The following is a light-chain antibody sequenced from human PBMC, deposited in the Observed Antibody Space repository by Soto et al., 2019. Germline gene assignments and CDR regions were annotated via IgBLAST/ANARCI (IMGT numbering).Light chain of an antibody. CDR1: QYINTR. CDR2: QTS. V-gene: IGKV3D-11*03. J-gene: IGKJ5*01. CDR3: QQHETLIT. Sequence: EIVLTQSPATLSSFPGDRVTLSCRASQYINTRLAWYQHRPGQAPRLLIYQTSLRAAGIPARFSASGSGTDFTLTISDVQPEDFAVYYCQQHETLITFGQGTRLEIK.